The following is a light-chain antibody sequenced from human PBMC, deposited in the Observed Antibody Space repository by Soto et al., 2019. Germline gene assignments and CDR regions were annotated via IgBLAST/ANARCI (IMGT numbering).Light chain of an antibody. CDR2: DVS. J-gene: IGLJ2*01. CDR1: SSDVGGYNY. CDR3: SSYTSSSGV. Sequence: QSVLTQPASVSGSPGQSITISCTGTSSDVGGYNYVSGYQQHPGKAPKLMIYDVSNRPSGVSNRFSGSKSGNTASLTISGLQAEDEADYYCSSYTSSSGVFGGGTKVTVL. V-gene: IGLV2-14*01.